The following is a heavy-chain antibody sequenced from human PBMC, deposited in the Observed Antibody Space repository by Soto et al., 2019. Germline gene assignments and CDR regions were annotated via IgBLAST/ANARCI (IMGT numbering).Heavy chain of an antibody. CDR3: VTVNLVGAAYYFDY. V-gene: IGHV4-30-4*01. J-gene: IGHJ4*02. CDR1: GGSIRNGDYY. D-gene: IGHD1-26*01. Sequence: ASETLSLTCTVSGGSIRNGDYYWGWIRQPPGKGLEWIGYVYYSGTTYSHPSLNSRVSISVDTSENQFSLRLTSVTAADTAVYYCVTVNLVGAAYYFDYWGPGALVTVSS. CDR2: VYYSGTT.